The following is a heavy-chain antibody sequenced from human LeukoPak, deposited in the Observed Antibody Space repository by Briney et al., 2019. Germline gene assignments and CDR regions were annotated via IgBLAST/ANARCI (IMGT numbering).Heavy chain of an antibody. V-gene: IGHV1-69*04. D-gene: IGHD5-24*01. Sequence: SVKVSCKASGGTFSSYAISWVRQAPGQGLEWMGRIIPILGIANYAQKFQGRVTITADKSTSTAYMELSSLRSEDTAVYYCARGGNRDGYKWHDAFDIWGQGTMVTVSS. CDR2: IIPILGIA. CDR3: ARGGNRDGYKWHDAFDI. CDR1: GGTFSSYA. J-gene: IGHJ3*02.